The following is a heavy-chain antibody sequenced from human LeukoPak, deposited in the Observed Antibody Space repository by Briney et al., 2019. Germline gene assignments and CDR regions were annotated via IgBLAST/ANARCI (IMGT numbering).Heavy chain of an antibody. D-gene: IGHD3-10*01. CDR2: TYYRSKWYS. J-gene: IGHJ5*02. CDR3: AYYGDPPYNWFDP. CDR1: GDGVSSNSAA. Sequence: SQTLSLTCAISGDGVSSNSAAWNWIRQSPSRGLEWLGRTYYRSKWYSDYAVSVRGRITINPDTSKNQFSLQLNSVTPEDTAVYYCAYYGDPPYNWFDPWGQGTLVTVSS. V-gene: IGHV6-1*01.